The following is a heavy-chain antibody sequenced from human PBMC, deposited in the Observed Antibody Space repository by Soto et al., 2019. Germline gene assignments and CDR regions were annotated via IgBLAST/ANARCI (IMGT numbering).Heavy chain of an antibody. J-gene: IGHJ4*02. CDR3: ARRDEYRDYDAPFDY. V-gene: IGHV4-39*01. CDR1: SGSIAGSNYY. CDR2: IYYSEST. D-gene: IGHD5-12*01. Sequence: QLQLQESGPGRVKPSETLSLTCTVSSGSIAGSNYYWGWIRQPPGKGLEWIGTIYYSESTYYNPSLKSRVTISVDMSKNQLSLRLSSVTAADTAVYYCARRDEYRDYDAPFDYWGQGTLVTVSS.